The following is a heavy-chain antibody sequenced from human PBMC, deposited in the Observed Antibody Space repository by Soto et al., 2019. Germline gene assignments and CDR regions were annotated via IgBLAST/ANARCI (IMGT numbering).Heavy chain of an antibody. CDR1: GGTFSSYA. V-gene: IGHV1-69*13. D-gene: IGHD6-13*01. J-gene: IGHJ6*02. Sequence: SVKVSCKASGGTFSSYAISWVRQAPGQGLEWMGGIIPIFGTANYAQKFQGRVTITADESTSTAYMGLSSLRSEDTAVYYCARAYKESAAGFPYYYGMDVWGQGTTVTVSS. CDR3: ARAYKESAAGFPYYYGMDV. CDR2: IIPIFGTA.